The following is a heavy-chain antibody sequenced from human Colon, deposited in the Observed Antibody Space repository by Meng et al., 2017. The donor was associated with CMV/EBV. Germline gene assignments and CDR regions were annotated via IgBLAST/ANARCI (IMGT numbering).Heavy chain of an antibody. CDR2: ISGDSVDT. V-gene: IGHV3-23*01. CDR1: GFTFSNYE. Sequence: GGSLRLSCAVSGFTFSNYEMSWVRQAPGKGLDWVSSISGDSVDTYFGDSVRGRFAISRDASKNTVYLQMHSLRAEDTAVYFCARRGQVWGQGTLVTVSS. CDR3: ARRGQV. J-gene: IGHJ4*02.